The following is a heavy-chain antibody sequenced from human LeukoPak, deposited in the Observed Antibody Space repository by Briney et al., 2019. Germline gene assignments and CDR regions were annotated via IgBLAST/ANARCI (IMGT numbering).Heavy chain of an antibody. CDR2: IYHSGST. J-gene: IGHJ5*02. D-gene: IGHD3-10*01. Sequence: SATLSLTCAVSGGSISSGGYSWSGIRQPPGKGLAWMGKIYHSGSTYYNPSLKSRVTISVDRSKNQFSLKLSSVTAADTAVYYCARDCYGSGSWYGWFDPWGQGTLVTVSS. CDR1: GGSISSGGYS. V-gene: IGHV4-30-2*01. CDR3: ARDCYGSGSWYGWFDP.